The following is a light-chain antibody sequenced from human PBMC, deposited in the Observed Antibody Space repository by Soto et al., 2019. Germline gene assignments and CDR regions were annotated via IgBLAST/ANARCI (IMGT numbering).Light chain of an antibody. Sequence: QSALTQPRSVSGSPGQSVTISCTGTSSDVGGYNYVSWYQQHPGKAPKLIINDVSKRPSGVPDRFAGSKSGNTAFLTISGLQAEDEADYYCCSYAGSHSWVFGGGTKLTVL. CDR2: DVS. CDR3: CSYAGSHSWV. J-gene: IGLJ3*02. CDR1: SSDVGGYNY. V-gene: IGLV2-11*01.